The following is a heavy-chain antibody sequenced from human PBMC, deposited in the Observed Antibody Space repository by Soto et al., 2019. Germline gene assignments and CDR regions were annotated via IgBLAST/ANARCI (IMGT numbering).Heavy chain of an antibody. D-gene: IGHD3-3*01. CDR1: GGTFSSYA. V-gene: IGHV1-69*12. J-gene: IGHJ5*02. Sequence: QVQLVQSGAEVKKPGSSVKVSCKASGGTFSSYAISWVRQAPGQGLEWMGGIIPIFGTANYAQKFQGRVTITADESTSTAYMELSSLISEDTAVYYCARRTQSITIFGVVDYWFDPWGQGTLVTVSS. CDR3: ARRTQSITIFGVVDYWFDP. CDR2: IIPIFGTA.